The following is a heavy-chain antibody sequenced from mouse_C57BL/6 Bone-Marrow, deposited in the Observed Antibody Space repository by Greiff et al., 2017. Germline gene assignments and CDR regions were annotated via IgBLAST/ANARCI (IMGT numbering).Heavy chain of an antibody. CDR3: ASQLGLFYWYFDV. CDR1: GFTFSSYT. CDR2: ISGGGGNT. J-gene: IGHJ1*03. Sequence: EVKLVESGGGLVKPGGSLKLSCAASGFTFSSYTMSWVRQTPEKRLEWVATISGGGGNTYDPDSVKGRFTISRDNAKNTLYLQMSSLRSEDTALYYCASQLGLFYWYFDVWGTGTTVTVSS. D-gene: IGHD4-1*01. V-gene: IGHV5-9*01.